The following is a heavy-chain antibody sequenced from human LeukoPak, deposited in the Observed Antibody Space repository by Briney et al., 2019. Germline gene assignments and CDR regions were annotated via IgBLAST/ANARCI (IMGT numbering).Heavy chain of an antibody. CDR2: INTNTGNP. CDR1: GYTFTSYA. CDR3: ARARYHDYYDFWSGYLYYFDY. Sequence: ASVKVSCKASGYTFTSYAMNWVRQAPGQGLEWMGWINTNTGNPTYAQGFTGRFVFSLDTSVSTAYLQISSLKAEDTAVYYCARARYHDYYDFWSGYLYYFDYWGQGTLVTVSS. D-gene: IGHD3-3*01. J-gene: IGHJ4*02. V-gene: IGHV7-4-1*02.